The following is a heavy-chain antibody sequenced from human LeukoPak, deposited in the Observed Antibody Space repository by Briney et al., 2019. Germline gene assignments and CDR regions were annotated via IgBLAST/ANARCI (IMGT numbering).Heavy chain of an antibody. J-gene: IGHJ4*02. CDR2: IYSGGST. CDR1: GFTVSSNY. D-gene: IGHD5-18*01. Sequence: GGSLRLSCAASGFTVSSNYMSWVRQAPGKGLEWVSVIYSGGSTYYADSVKGRFTISRDNSKNTLYLQMNSLRAEDTAVYYCASSRPLRDTLFDYWGQGTLATVSS. CDR3: ASSRPLRDTLFDY. V-gene: IGHV3-66*01.